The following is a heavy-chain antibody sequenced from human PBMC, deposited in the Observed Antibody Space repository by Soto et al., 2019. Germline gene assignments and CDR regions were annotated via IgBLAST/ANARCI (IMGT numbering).Heavy chain of an antibody. CDR3: ARGYRRLAAQLHY. J-gene: IGHJ4*02. D-gene: IGHD6-25*01. V-gene: IGHV4-30-4*01. Sequence: PSETLSLTCTFSVVSISSGDYYCSWIRQPPGKGLEWIGYIYYSGSTYYNPSLKSRVTISVDTSKNQFSLKLSSVTAADTAVYYCARGYRRLAAQLHYWGQGTLVTLSS. CDR1: VVSISSGDYY. CDR2: IYYSGST.